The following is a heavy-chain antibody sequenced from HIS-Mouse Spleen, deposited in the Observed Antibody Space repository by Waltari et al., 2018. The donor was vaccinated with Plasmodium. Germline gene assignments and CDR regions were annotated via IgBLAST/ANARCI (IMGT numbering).Heavy chain of an antibody. CDR2: SYSGGST. CDR3: ARGSAGDAFDS. Sequence: EVQLVESGGGLVQPGGSLRLSCAASGFTVSSNYMSWVRQAPGKGVEGVSVSYSGGSTYNADSVKGRLTIYRDNSKNTLYLQMNSLRAEETAVYYCARGSAGDAFDSWGQGTMVTVSS. CDR1: GFTVSSNY. D-gene: IGHD3-10*01. J-gene: IGHJ3*02. V-gene: IGHV3-66*01.